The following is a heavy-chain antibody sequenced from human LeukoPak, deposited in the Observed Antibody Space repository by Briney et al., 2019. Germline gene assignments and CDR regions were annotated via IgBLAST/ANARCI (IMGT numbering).Heavy chain of an antibody. D-gene: IGHD4-17*01. J-gene: IGHJ4*02. Sequence: GGSLRLSRVVSGFTVNSNYMSWVRQAPGKGLEWVSVIYSGGTTNYADSVKGRFIVYRDNSKNTLYLQMNSLRVEDTAVYYCASKVTTGYWGQGTLVTVSS. V-gene: IGHV3-66*01. CDR1: GFTVNSNY. CDR2: IYSGGTT. CDR3: ASKVTTGY.